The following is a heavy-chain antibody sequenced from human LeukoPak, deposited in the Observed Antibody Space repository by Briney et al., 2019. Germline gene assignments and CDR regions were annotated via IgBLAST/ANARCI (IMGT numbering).Heavy chain of an antibody. V-gene: IGHV3-7*03. CDR3: ARGGGLDV. CDR2: INHNGNVN. CDR1: GFTFSSYW. D-gene: IGHD3-16*01. Sequence: GGSLRLSCAASGFTFSSYWMNWARQATEKGLEWVASINHNGNVNYYVDSVKGRFTISRDNAKNSLYLQMSNLRAEDTAVYFCARGGGLDVWGQGATVTVSS. J-gene: IGHJ6*02.